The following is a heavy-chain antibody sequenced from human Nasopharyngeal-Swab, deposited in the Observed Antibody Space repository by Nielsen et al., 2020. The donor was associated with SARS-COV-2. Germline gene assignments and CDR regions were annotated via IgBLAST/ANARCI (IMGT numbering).Heavy chain of an antibody. J-gene: IGHJ3*02. D-gene: IGHD6-13*01. CDR1: GYSFTSYW. Sequence: KVSCKGSGYSFTSYWIGWVRQMPGKGLECMGIIYPGDSDTRYSPSFQGQVTISADKSISTAYLQWSSLKASDTAMYYCARLRQQLVIGAFDIWGQGTMVTVSS. CDR3: ARLRQQLVIGAFDI. V-gene: IGHV5-51*01. CDR2: IYPGDSDT.